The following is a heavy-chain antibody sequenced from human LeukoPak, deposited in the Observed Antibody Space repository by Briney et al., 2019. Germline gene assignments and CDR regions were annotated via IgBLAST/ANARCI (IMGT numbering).Heavy chain of an antibody. D-gene: IGHD2-21*02. CDR3: ARAAGSDSRDYFDY. CDR1: GYIFTGYY. Sequence: ASVTVSCKASGYIFTGYYMHWVRQAPGQGLEWMGWINPNSGGINYAQKFQGRVTMTRDTSISTAYMELSGLRSDDTAVYYCARAAGSDSRDYFDYWGQGTLVTVSS. CDR2: INPNSGGI. V-gene: IGHV1-2*02. J-gene: IGHJ4*02.